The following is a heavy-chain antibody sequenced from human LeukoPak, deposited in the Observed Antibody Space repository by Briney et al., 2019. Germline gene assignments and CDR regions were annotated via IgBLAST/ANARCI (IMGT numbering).Heavy chain of an antibody. D-gene: IGHD6-19*01. Sequence: GGSLRLSCAASGFTFSSYGMHWVRQAPGKGLEWVAFIRYDGSNKYYADSVKGRFTISRDNSKNTLYLQMNSLRAEDTAVYYCAKDRWGAVASFDYWGQGTLVTVSS. J-gene: IGHJ4*02. CDR1: GFTFSSYG. CDR3: AKDRWGAVASFDY. CDR2: IRYDGSNK. V-gene: IGHV3-30*02.